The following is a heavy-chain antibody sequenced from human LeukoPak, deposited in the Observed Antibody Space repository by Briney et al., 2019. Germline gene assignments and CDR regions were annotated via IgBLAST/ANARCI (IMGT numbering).Heavy chain of an antibody. CDR2: ISSSGSII. D-gene: IGHD5-18*01. CDR3: ARDGGYSFGSFDY. Sequence: PGGSLRLSCAASGFTFSSLEMTWVRKSPGKGLRWVSYISSSGSIIYYADSVKGRFTISRDNAKNSLYLRMNSLRAEDTAVYYCARDGGYSFGSFDYWGQGTLVTVSS. CDR1: GFTFSSLE. J-gene: IGHJ4*02. V-gene: IGHV3-48*03.